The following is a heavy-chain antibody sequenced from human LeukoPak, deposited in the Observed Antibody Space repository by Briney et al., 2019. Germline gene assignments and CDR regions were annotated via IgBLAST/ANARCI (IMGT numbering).Heavy chain of an antibody. CDR1: GFTFGDYA. J-gene: IGHJ4*02. V-gene: IGHV3-49*04. CDR3: TRSYNYYDSSGYYGFDY. Sequence: GGSLRLSCTASGFTFGDYAMSWVRQAPGKGLEWVGFIRSKAYGGTTEYAASVKGRFTISRDDSKSIAYLQMSSLKIEDTAVYYCTRSYNYYDSSGYYGFDYWGQGTLVTVSS. CDR2: IRSKAYGGTT. D-gene: IGHD3-22*01.